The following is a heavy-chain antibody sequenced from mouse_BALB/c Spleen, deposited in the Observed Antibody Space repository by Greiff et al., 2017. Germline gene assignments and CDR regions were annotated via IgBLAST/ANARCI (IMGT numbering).Heavy chain of an antibody. CDR2: IDPSDSYT. J-gene: IGHJ4*01. Sequence: QVQLQQPGAELVKPGASVKLSCKASGYTFTSYWMHWVKQRPGQGLEWIGEIDPSDSYTNYNQKFKGKATLTVDKSSSTAYMQLSSLTSEDSAVYYCARIYYYGSSYGGAMDYRGQGTSVTVSS. CDR1: GYTFTSYW. V-gene: IGHV1-69*02. D-gene: IGHD1-1*01. CDR3: ARIYYYGSSYGGAMDY.